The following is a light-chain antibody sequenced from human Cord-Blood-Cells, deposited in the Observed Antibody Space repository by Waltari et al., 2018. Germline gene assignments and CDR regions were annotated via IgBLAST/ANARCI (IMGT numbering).Light chain of an antibody. CDR2: EVS. CDR3: SSYTSSSTLV. CDR1: SSDVGGCNY. V-gene: IGLV2-14*01. J-gene: IGLJ1*01. Sequence: QSALTQPASVSGSPGQSITISCTGTSSDVGGCNYVAWYQQHPGKAPQLMIYEVSNRPAGVSNRFSGSKSGNTASLTISGLQAEDEADYYCSSYTSSSTLVFGTGTKVTVL.